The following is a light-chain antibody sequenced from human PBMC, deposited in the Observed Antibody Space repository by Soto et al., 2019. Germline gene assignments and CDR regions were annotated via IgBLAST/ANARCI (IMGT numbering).Light chain of an antibody. CDR2: GAS. CDR3: QQYSSFPYT. V-gene: IGKV1-16*01. J-gene: IGKJ2*01. Sequence: DIQMTQSPSSLSASVGDRVTITCRASHDTSNSVAWFQQRPGMAPKSLIYGASSLQGGVSSRFSGSGSGTQFTLTISSLQPEDFATYYCQQYSSFPYTFGQGTKVDIK. CDR1: HDTSNS.